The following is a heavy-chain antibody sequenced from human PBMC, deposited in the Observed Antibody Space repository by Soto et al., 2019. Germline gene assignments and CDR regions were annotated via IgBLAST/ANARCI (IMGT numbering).Heavy chain of an antibody. V-gene: IGHV4-59*01. D-gene: IGHD2-15*01. CDR3: ARYCSGGSCHNWFDP. J-gene: IGHJ5*02. CDR2: IYYSGST. Sequence: SETLSLTCTVSGGSMSPYYWGWIRQPPGKGLEWIGYIYYSGSTTYNPSLKSRVTISVDTSKNQFSLKLSSVTAADTAVYFCARYCSGGSCHNWFDPWGQGTLVTVSS. CDR1: GGSMSPYY.